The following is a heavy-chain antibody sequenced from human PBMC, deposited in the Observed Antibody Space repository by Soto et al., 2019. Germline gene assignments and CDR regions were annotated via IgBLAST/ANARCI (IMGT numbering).Heavy chain of an antibody. V-gene: IGHV1-18*01. CDR1: GYTFTSYG. CDR2: ISAYNGNT. Sequence: ASVNVSCKASGYTFTSYGISWVRQAPGQGLEWMGWISAYNGNTNYAQKLQGRVTMTTDTSTSTAYMELRSLRSDDTAVYYCARVKNDYGDYGYFDYWGQGTLVTVSS. J-gene: IGHJ4*02. D-gene: IGHD4-17*01. CDR3: ARVKNDYGDYGYFDY.